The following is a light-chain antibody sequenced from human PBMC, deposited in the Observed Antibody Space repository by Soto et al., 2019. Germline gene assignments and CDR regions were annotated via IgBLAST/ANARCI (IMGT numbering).Light chain of an antibody. V-gene: IGLV1-51*01. CDR1: SSNIGNNY. CDR3: GAWDSSLSGVV. J-gene: IGLJ2*01. CDR2: DNN. Sequence: QSVLTQPPSVSAAPGQKVTISCSGSSSNIGNNYVSWYQQLPGTAPKFLIYDNNKRPSGIPDRLSGSKSGTSATLDITGLQTGDEADYYCGAWDSSLSGVVFGGGTKPTVL.